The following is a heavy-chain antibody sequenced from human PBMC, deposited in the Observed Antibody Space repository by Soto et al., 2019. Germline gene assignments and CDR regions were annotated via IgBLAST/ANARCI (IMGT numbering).Heavy chain of an antibody. CDR3: AIFGPYGSETYSFRYNWFDP. CDR2: ISSSISYI. D-gene: IGHD3-10*01. Sequence: GGSLRLSCAASGFTFSSYSMNWVRQAPGEGLEWVSSISSSISYIYYADSVKGRFTISRDNAKNSLYLQMNSLRAEDTAVYYCAIFGPYGSETYSFRYNWFDPWGQGTLVTVSS. J-gene: IGHJ5*02. V-gene: IGHV3-21*01. CDR1: GFTFSSYS.